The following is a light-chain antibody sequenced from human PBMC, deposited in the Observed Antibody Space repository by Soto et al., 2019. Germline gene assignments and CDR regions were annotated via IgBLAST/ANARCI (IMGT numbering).Light chain of an antibody. CDR2: DVN. V-gene: IGLV2-11*01. Sequence: QSALTQPRSVSGSPGQSVTLSCTGTSSDVGGYNYVSWYQHHPGKAPKIIIYDVNKRPSGVPDRFSGSKSGNTASLPISGRQNEDEDADYCCSYAGSYTLVFGGGTKLTVL. J-gene: IGLJ2*01. CDR1: SSDVGGYNY. CDR3: CSYAGSYTLV.